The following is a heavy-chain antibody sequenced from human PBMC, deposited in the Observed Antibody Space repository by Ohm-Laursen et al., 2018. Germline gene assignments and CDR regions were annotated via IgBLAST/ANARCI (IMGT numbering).Heavy chain of an antibody. J-gene: IGHJ4*02. CDR1: GFTFSRNG. CDR2: IWYDGSNK. V-gene: IGHV3-33*01. Sequence: SLRLSCSAASGFTFSRNGMHWVRQAPGKGLEWVAVIWYDGSNKYYADSVKGRFTISRDNAKNTLYLQMNSLRAEDTAVYYCARRSITGTKGVDYWGQGTLVSVSS. CDR3: ARRSITGTKGVDY. D-gene: IGHD1-7*01.